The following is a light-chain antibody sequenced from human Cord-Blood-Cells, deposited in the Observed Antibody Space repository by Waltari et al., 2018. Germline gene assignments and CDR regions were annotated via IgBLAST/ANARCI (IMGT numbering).Light chain of an antibody. CDR1: QSVLYSSNNKNY. CDR2: WSS. Sequence: IVMTQSPDSLAVSLGERATIHCKSSQSVLYSSNNKNYLAWYHQKPGQPPKLLIYWSSTRESGVPDRFSGSGSGTDFTLTISSLQAEDVAVYYCQQYYSTPWTFGQGTKVEIK. J-gene: IGKJ1*01. CDR3: QQYYSTPWT. V-gene: IGKV4-1*01.